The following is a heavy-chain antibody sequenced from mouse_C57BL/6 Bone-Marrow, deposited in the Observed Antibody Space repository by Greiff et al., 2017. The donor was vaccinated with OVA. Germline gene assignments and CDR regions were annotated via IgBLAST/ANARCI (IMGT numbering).Heavy chain of an antibody. V-gene: IGHV3-6*01. Sequence: EVQLQQSGPGLVKPSQSLSLTCSVTGYSITSGYYWNWIRQFPGNKLEWMGYISYDGSNNYNPSLKNRISITRDTSKNQFFLKLNSVTTEDTATYYCARVHYDYYYYAMDYWGQGTSVTVSS. CDR1: GYSITSGYY. D-gene: IGHD2-4*01. CDR3: ARVHYDYYYYAMDY. J-gene: IGHJ4*01. CDR2: ISYDGSN.